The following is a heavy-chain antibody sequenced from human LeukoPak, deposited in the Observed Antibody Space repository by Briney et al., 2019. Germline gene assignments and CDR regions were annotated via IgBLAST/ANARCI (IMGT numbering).Heavy chain of an antibody. CDR1: GCTISSYY. J-gene: IGHJ3*02. D-gene: IGHD3-22*01. Sequence: SETLSLTCAASGCTISSYYWSWIRQPPGKGLEWIGRIYTSGSTNYNASLKSRVTMSTDTSKNKVSLQLSSVTAADTAVYYCARDMGYDSSGYYSYDAFDIWGQGTMVTVSS. CDR2: IYTSGST. CDR3: ARDMGYDSSGYYSYDAFDI. V-gene: IGHV4-4*07.